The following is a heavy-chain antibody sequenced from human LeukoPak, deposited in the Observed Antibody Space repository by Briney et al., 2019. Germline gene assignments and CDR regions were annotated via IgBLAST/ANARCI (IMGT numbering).Heavy chain of an antibody. D-gene: IGHD2/OR15-2a*01. CDR2: ISYDGSNK. CDR3: ASAPTFYRATY. CDR1: GFTFNTYS. V-gene: IGHV3-30-3*01. J-gene: IGHJ4*02. Sequence: GESLRLSCAASGFTFNTYSMPWVRQPPGKGLEWVAVISYDGSNKYYADSVKGRFTTSRDNSKNTLYLQMNSLRAEDTAVYYCASAPTFYRATYWGQGTLVTVSS.